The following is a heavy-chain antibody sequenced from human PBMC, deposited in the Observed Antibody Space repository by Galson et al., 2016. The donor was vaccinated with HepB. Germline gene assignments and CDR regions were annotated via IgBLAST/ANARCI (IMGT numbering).Heavy chain of an antibody. J-gene: IGHJ5*02. D-gene: IGHD6-19*01. CDR3: ARGSGWLLDR. Sequence: PALVKPTQTLTLTCTFSRFSLSTTAVGVGWIRQAPGKAPEWLAFIYWDDNEYYSPSLQSRLTITKDTSKNQVVLTMTNVDPVDTGTYYCARGSGWLLDRWGQGTLVTVSS. V-gene: IGHV2-5*02. CDR1: RFSLSTTAVG. CDR2: IYWDDNE.